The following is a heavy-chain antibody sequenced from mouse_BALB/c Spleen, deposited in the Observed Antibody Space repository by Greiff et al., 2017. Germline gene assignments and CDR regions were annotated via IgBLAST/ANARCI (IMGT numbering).Heavy chain of an antibody. CDR2: ISSGSSTI. J-gene: IGHJ2*01. CDR3: ARFYYGNYFDY. CDR1: GFTFSSFG. D-gene: IGHD2-1*01. V-gene: IGHV5-17*02. Sequence: EVMLVESGGGLVQPGGSRKLSCAASGFTFSSFGMHWVRQAPEKGLEWVAYISSGSSTIYYADTVKGRFTISRDNPKNTLFLQMTSLRSEDTAMYYCARFYYGNYFDYWGQGTTLTVSS.